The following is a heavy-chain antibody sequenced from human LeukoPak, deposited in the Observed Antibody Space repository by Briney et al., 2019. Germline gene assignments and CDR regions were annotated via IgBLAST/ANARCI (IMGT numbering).Heavy chain of an antibody. CDR3: TRYGSGSYYPPPMFDY. D-gene: IGHD3-10*01. V-gene: IGHV3-49*04. J-gene: IGHJ4*02. Sequence: PGRSLRLSCTASGFTFGDYAMSWVRQAPGKGLEWVGFIRSKAYGGTTEYAASVKGRFTISRDDSKSIAYLQMNSLKTEDTAVYYCTRYGSGSYYPPPMFDYWGQGTLVTVSS. CDR1: GFTFGDYA. CDR2: IRSKAYGGTT.